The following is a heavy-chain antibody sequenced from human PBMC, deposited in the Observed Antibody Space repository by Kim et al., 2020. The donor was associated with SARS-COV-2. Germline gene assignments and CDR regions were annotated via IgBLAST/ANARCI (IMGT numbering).Heavy chain of an antibody. J-gene: IGHJ4*02. Sequence: YYNPSLKSRVTISVDRSKNQFSRKLSSVTAADTAVYYCARVNDYGDYVDYWGQGTLVTVSS. CDR3: ARVNDYGDYVDY. V-gene: IGHV4-30-2*01. D-gene: IGHD4-17*01.